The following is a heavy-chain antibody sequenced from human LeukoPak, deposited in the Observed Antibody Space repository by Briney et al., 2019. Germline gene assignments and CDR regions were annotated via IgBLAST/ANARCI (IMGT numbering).Heavy chain of an antibody. CDR2: ISGSGGNT. Sequence: TGGSLRLSCAASGFTFSGYAMSWVRQAPGKGLEWVSVISGSGGNTYYADSVKGRFTISRDNSKNTVYLEMSGLRVEDTAVFHCARKRGGIYDSRALDLWGQGTTVIVSS. J-gene: IGHJ6*02. CDR3: ARKRGGIYDSRALDL. D-gene: IGHD3-22*01. CDR1: GFTFSGYA. V-gene: IGHV3-23*01.